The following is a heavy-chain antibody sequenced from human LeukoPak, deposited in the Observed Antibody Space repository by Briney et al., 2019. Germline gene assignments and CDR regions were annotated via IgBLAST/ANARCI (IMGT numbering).Heavy chain of an antibody. CDR2: INWNGGST. Sequence: GGSLRLSCAASGFTFDDYGMSWVRQAPGKGLEWVSGINWNGGSTGYADSVKGRFTISRDNAKNSLYLQMNSLRAEDTALYYCARVQYYDFWSGYLYYYYYCMDVWGKGTTVTVSS. D-gene: IGHD3-3*01. V-gene: IGHV3-20*04. CDR3: ARVQYYDFWSGYLYYYYYCMDV. J-gene: IGHJ6*03. CDR1: GFTFDDYG.